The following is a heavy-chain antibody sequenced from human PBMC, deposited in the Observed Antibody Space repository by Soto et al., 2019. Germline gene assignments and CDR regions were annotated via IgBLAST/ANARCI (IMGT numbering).Heavy chain of an antibody. Sequence: SETLSLTCSVSGASIYNGGYFWSWIRQSPGKGLEWIGYIYYSGSTYYNPSLKSRVTISVDTSKNQFSLKLSSVTAADTAVYYCARAGGFNWFDPWGQGTLVTVSS. J-gene: IGHJ5*02. CDR2: IYYSGST. V-gene: IGHV4-31*03. CDR1: GASIYNGGYF. CDR3: ARAGGFNWFDP. D-gene: IGHD3-10*01.